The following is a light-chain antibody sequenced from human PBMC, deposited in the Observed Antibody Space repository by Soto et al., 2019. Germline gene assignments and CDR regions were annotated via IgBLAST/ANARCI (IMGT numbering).Light chain of an antibody. Sequence: QSALTQPPSASGSLGQSVTISCTGTSSDVGGYNYVSWHQQHPGKAPKVMIYEVTKRPPGVPDRFSGSGLQAEDEADYYCSSFAGGGNPVLLGGGTKLTVL. CDR3: SSFAGGGNPVL. V-gene: IGLV2-8*01. CDR1: SSDVGGYNY. CDR2: EVT. J-gene: IGLJ2*01.